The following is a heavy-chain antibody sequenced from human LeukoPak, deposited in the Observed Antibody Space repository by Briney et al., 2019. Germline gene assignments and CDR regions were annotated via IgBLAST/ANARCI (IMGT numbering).Heavy chain of an antibody. CDR3: ARVTYYYDSSGYYYYFDY. CDR1: GGSISTYY. CDR2: IYYSGST. J-gene: IGHJ4*02. V-gene: IGHV4-59*01. Sequence: SETQSLTCTVSGGSISTYYWSWVRQPPGKGLEWIGYIYYSGSTNYNPSLKSRVTISVDTSKNQFSLKLSSVTAADTAVYYCARVTYYYDSSGYYYYFDYWGQGTLVTVSS. D-gene: IGHD3-22*01.